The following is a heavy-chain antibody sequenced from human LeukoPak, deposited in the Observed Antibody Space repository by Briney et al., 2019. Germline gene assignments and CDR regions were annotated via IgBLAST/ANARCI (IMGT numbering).Heavy chain of an antibody. Sequence: SETLSLTCTVSGGSISSYHWNWIRQPPGKGLEWIGYISYSGSTNYNPSPKSRVTISVDTAKNQFSLRLSSVTAADTAIYYCARRPGTVSLDYWGQGTLVTVSS. V-gene: IGHV4-59*08. D-gene: IGHD3-10*01. CDR2: ISYSGST. CDR1: GGSISSYH. J-gene: IGHJ4*02. CDR3: ARRPGTVSLDY.